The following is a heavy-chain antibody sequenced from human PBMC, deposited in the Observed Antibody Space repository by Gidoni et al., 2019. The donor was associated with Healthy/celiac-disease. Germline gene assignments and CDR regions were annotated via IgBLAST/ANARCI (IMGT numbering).Heavy chain of an antibody. CDR2: IYYSGST. CDR1: GGSISSSSYY. D-gene: IGHD6-6*01. V-gene: IGHV4-39*01. J-gene: IGHJ6*03. Sequence: QLQLQESGPGLVKPSETLSLTCTVSGGSISSSSYYWGWIRQPPGKGLEWIGSIYYSGSTYYNPSLKSRVTISVDTSKNQFSLKLSSVTAADTAVYYCARLYSSSSGYYYYYYMDVWGKGTTVTVSS. CDR3: ARLYSSSSGYYYYYYMDV.